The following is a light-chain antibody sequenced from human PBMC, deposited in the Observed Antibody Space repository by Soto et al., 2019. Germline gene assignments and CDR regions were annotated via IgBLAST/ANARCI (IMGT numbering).Light chain of an antibody. J-gene: IGLJ2*01. CDR1: SSDVGGYDY. CDR2: EVT. CDR3: SSYAGSNTVV. V-gene: IGLV2-8*01. Sequence: QSALTQPPSASGSPGQSVTISCTGTSSDVGGYDYVSCYQQHPGKAPKLVIFEVTERPSGVPDRFSGSKSGNTASLSVSGLQAEDEADYYCSSYAGSNTVVFGGGTKLTVL.